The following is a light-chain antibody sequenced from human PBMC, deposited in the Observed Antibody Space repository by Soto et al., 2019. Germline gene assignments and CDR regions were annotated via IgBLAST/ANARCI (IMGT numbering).Light chain of an antibody. CDR1: QSVGSN. CDR2: GVS. V-gene: IGKV3-15*01. J-gene: IGKJ1*01. Sequence: VLTQSPGTLSLTPGEGASLSCRASQSVGSNLAWYQQKPAQAPRLLIYGVSTRATGTPARFSGSGSGTEFTLTISSVQSEDFAVYYCQQYNNWLQTFGQGTKV. CDR3: QQYNNWLQT.